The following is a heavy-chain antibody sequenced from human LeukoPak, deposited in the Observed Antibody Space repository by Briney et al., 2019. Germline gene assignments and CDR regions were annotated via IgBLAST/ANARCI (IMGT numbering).Heavy chain of an antibody. CDR3: ARLGGFHSSGYEFDY. CDR2: IYYSGST. J-gene: IGHJ4*02. D-gene: IGHD3-22*01. CDR1: GGSISSYY. V-gene: IGHV4-59*01. Sequence: SETLSLTCTVSGGSISSYYWSWIRQPPGKGLEWIGYIYYSGSTNYNPSLKSRVTISVDTSKNQFSLKLSSVTAADTAVYYCARLGGFHSSGYEFDYWGQGTLVTVSS.